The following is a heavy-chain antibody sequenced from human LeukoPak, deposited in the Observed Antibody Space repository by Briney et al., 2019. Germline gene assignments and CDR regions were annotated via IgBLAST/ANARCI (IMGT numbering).Heavy chain of an antibody. Sequence: PGGSLRLSCEASGFTFSSYDMHWVRQAPGKGLEWVAFIQYDASNKYYADSVKGRFTISRDSSKNTLYLQMNSLRAEDTAVYYCARQPFIVVPTDSWGQGTLVTVSS. V-gene: IGHV3-30*02. J-gene: IGHJ4*02. D-gene: IGHD3-22*01. CDR2: IQYDASNK. CDR3: ARQPFIVVPTDS. CDR1: GFTFSSYD.